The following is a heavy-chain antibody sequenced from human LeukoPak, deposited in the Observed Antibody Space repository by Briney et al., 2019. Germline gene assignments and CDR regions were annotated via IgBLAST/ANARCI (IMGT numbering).Heavy chain of an antibody. V-gene: IGHV3-23*01. D-gene: IGHD5-12*01. CDR1: GFSFSSYS. CDR2: ISDSGDST. J-gene: IGHJ4*02. Sequence: GGSLRLSCAASGFSFSSYSLSWVRQAPGKGLEWVSGISDSGDSTYYAHSVKGRFTVSRDNSKNTLYLHMSSLRAEDSAVYYCAKDMQTWPRFPDYWGQGTLVTVSS. CDR3: AKDMQTWPRFPDY.